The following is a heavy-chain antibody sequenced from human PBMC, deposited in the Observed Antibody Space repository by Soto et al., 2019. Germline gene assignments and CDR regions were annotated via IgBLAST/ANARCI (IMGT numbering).Heavy chain of an antibody. J-gene: IGHJ4*02. V-gene: IGHV1-69*12. CDR3: ARDGYGYNSHRAGASDY. CDR2: IIPIFGTA. CDR1: GGTFSSYA. Sequence: QVQLVQSGAEVKKPGSSVKVSCKASGGTFSSYAISWVRQAPGQGLEWMGGIIPIFGTANYAQKFQGRVTITADESTSTAYMELSSLRSEDTAVYYCARDGYGYNSHRAGASDYWGQGILVTVSS. D-gene: IGHD5-12*01.